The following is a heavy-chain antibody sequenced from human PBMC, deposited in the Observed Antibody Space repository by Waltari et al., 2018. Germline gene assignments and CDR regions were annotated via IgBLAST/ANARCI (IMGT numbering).Heavy chain of an antibody. J-gene: IGHJ4*02. Sequence: EVVVLESGGGLVQPGGSLRLSCVASGFNFSSFAMTWVRQAPGKGLEWVSGVSGGGDSTDYADSVKGRFTISRDNSKNTLYLQMNSLRVEDTAIYYCARKGIWGQTYPLDYWGQGTLVTVSS. CDR1: GFNFSSFA. D-gene: IGHD7-27*01. CDR3: ARKGIWGQTYPLDY. V-gene: IGHV3-23*01. CDR2: VSGGGDST.